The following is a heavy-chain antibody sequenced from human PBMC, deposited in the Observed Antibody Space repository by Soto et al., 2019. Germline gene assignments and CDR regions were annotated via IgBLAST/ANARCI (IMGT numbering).Heavy chain of an antibody. CDR1: GFTFSSYW. CDR2: IKQDGSEK. Sequence: PGGSLILSCAASGFTFSSYWMSWVRQAPGKGLEWVANIKQDGSEKYYVDSVKGRFAISRDNAKNSLYLQMNSLRAEDTAVYYCARDLIIAVARTGPWGQGTLVTVSS. D-gene: IGHD6-19*01. J-gene: IGHJ5*02. CDR3: ARDLIIAVARTGP. V-gene: IGHV3-7*03.